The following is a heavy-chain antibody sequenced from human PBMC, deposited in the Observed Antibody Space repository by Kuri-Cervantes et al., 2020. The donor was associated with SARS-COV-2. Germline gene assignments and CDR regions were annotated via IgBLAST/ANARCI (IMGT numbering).Heavy chain of an antibody. D-gene: IGHD3-3*01. V-gene: IGHV3-21*04. Sequence: GGSLRLSCAASGFTFSSYSMNWVRQAPGKGLEWVSSISSSSYIYYADSVKGRFTISRDNAKNSLYLQMNSLRAEDMALYYCAKDTKSYDFWSGGFDYWGQGTLVTVSS. J-gene: IGHJ4*02. CDR1: GFTFSSYS. CDR2: ISSSSYI. CDR3: AKDTKSYDFWSGGFDY.